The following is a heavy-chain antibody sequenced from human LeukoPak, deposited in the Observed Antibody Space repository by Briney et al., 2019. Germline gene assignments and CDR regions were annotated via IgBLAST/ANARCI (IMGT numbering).Heavy chain of an antibody. D-gene: IGHD1-26*01. Sequence: ASVKVSCKVSGYTLTELSMHWVRQAPGKGLEWMGGFDPEDGETIYAQKFQGGVTMTEDTSTDTAYMELSSLRSEDTAVYYCATFSAIVGPFDYWGQGTLVTVSS. CDR3: ATFSAIVGPFDY. CDR2: FDPEDGET. CDR1: GYTLTELS. J-gene: IGHJ4*02. V-gene: IGHV1-24*01.